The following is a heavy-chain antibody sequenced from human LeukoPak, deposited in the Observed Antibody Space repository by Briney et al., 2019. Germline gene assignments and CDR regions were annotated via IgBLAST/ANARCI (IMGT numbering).Heavy chain of an antibody. J-gene: IGHJ4*02. CDR2: ISGSGGST. V-gene: IGHV3-23*01. Sequence: PRGSLRLSCAASGFTFSSYAMSWVRPAPGKGLEWVSAISGSGGSTYYADSVKGRFTISRDNSKNTLYLQMNSLRAEDTAVYYCQKWPYEILTGYYKLPIFDYWGQGTLVTVSS. CDR1: GFTFSSYA. CDR3: QKWPYEILTGYYKLPIFDY. D-gene: IGHD3-9*01.